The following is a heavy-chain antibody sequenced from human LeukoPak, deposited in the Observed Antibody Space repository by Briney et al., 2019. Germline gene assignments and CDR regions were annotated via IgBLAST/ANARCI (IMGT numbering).Heavy chain of an antibody. V-gene: IGHV4-30-2*01. CDR2: IYHSGST. Sequence: SETLSLTCAVSGGSISSGGYSWSWIRQPPGKGLEWIGYIYHSGSTYYNPSLKSRVTISVDRSKNQFSLKLSSVTAADTAVYYCARDSNGGGSLFDYWGQGTLVTVSS. D-gene: IGHD2-15*01. CDR3: ARDSNGGGSLFDY. J-gene: IGHJ4*02. CDR1: GGSISSGGYS.